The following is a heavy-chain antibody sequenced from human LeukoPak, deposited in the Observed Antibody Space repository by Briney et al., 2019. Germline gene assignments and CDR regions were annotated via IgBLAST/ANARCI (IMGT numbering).Heavy chain of an antibody. CDR1: GFTFSSYS. CDR2: ISSSSSYI. CDR3: AKESRVRGVIIRYFDY. D-gene: IGHD3-10*01. J-gene: IGHJ4*02. V-gene: IGHV3-21*04. Sequence: GGSLRLSCAASGFTFSSYSMNWVRQAPGKGLEWVSSISSSSSYIYYADSVKGRFTISRDNSKNTLYLQMNSLRAEDTAVYYCAKESRVRGVIIRYFDYWGQGTLVTVSS.